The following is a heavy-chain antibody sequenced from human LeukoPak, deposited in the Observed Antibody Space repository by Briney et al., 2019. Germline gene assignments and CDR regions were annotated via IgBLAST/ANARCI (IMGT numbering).Heavy chain of an antibody. CDR3: ARVPRRLRLGELSLDY. V-gene: IGHV1-2*06. J-gene: IGHJ4*02. Sequence: GASVKVSCKASGYTLTGYYMHWVRQAPGQGLEWMGRINPNSGGTNYAQKFQGRVTMTRDTSISTAYMEQSRLRSDDTAVCYCARVPRRLRLGELSLDYWGQGTLVTVSS. D-gene: IGHD3-16*02. CDR2: INPNSGGT. CDR1: GYTLTGYY.